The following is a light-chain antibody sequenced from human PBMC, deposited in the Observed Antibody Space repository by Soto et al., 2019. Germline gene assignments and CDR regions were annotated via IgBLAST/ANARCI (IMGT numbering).Light chain of an antibody. CDR1: QGVRSY. CDR3: QQYNSWPLT. J-gene: IGKJ3*01. CDR2: GAS. V-gene: IGKV1-9*01. Sequence: IQLTQSPSSLSASVGDRVTITCRASQGVRSYLAWYQQKPGQAPKLLIYGASTRATGIPARFSGSGSGTEFTLTISSLQSEDFAVYYCQQYNSWPLTFGPGTKVDIK.